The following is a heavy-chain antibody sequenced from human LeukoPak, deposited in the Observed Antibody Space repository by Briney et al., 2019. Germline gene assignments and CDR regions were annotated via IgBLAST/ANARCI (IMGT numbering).Heavy chain of an antibody. D-gene: IGHD6-19*01. CDR3: AKDEYSSGWYWVY. Sequence: GGSLRLSCAASGFTFSSYAMTWVGQAPGKGLEGVSAINNSGGGTYYVDSVKGRFTISRDNSKNTLYLQMNSLRAEDTAVYYCAKDEYSSGWYWVYWGQGTLVTVSS. CDR2: INNSGGGT. V-gene: IGHV3-23*01. J-gene: IGHJ4*02. CDR1: GFTFSSYA.